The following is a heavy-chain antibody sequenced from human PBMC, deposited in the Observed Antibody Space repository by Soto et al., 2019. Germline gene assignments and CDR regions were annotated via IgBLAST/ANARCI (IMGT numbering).Heavy chain of an antibody. CDR1: GFTFSNYA. J-gene: IGHJ4*02. CDR2: IPASGGST. CDR3: AKIDSSSAVAPPRGLFDS. D-gene: IGHD6-6*01. Sequence: GGSLRLSCAASGFTFSNYAMSWVRQSPGKGLEWVSAIPASGGSTYYTGSVKGRFTISRDNFKNTLYLQMNSLRVEDTAVYYCAKIDSSSAVAPPRGLFDSWGQGALVTVSS. V-gene: IGHV3-23*01.